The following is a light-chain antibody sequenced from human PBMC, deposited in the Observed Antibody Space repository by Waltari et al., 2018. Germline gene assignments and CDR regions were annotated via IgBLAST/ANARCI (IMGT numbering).Light chain of an antibody. Sequence: EIVLTQSPATLPLSPGEKATVSCRASQSVGRHLAWYQQKAGQAPRLLIYDASNRAADTPARFSGSGSATDFTLTISSLQPEDFAVYSCQQCSTWPSVTFGGGTKVELK. CDR3: QQCSTWPSVT. V-gene: IGKV3-11*01. J-gene: IGKJ4*01. CDR2: DAS. CDR1: QSVGRH.